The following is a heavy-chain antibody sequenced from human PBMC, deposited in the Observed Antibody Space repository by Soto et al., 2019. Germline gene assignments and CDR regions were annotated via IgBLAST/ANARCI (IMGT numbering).Heavy chain of an antibody. CDR3: ARTSYYDSTGYYNMDV. CDR2: IHHGGST. V-gene: IGHV4-4*02. D-gene: IGHD3-22*01. CDR1: GGSISSGNW. J-gene: IGHJ6*02. Sequence: QVQLQESGPGLVQPSGTLSLTCAVSGGSISSGNWWAWVRQSPGKGLQWIGEIHHGGSTNYNPSLKSRVTISVDKSKTQFSLKLTSVTAADTADYYCARTSYYDSTGYYNMDVWGQGTTVTISS.